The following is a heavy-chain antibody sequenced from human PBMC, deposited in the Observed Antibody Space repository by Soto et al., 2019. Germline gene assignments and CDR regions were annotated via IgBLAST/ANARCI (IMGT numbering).Heavy chain of an antibody. J-gene: IGHJ4*02. CDR1: GGSISSSSYY. Sequence: NPSETLSLTCTVSGGSISSSSYYWGWIRQPPGKGLEWIGSIYYSGSTYYNPSLKSRVTISVDTSKNQFSLKLSSVTAADTAVYYCARHVPPHLVYYYDSSGYPDYWGQGTLVTVSS. D-gene: IGHD3-22*01. V-gene: IGHV4-39*01. CDR3: ARHVPPHLVYYYDSSGYPDY. CDR2: IYYSGST.